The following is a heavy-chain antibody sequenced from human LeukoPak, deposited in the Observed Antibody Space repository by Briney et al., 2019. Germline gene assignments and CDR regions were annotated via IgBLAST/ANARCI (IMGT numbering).Heavy chain of an antibody. Sequence: GGSLRLSCAASGFTFGNSWVHRVRQAPGKGLVWVSLINADGSTATYADSVKGRFTISRDNARNTLSLQMNSLTIEDTAVYYCVVVVEPPDSDGFDVWGQGTMITVSS. CDR2: INADGSTA. J-gene: IGHJ3*01. CDR3: VVVVEPPDSDGFDV. CDR1: GFTFGNSW. D-gene: IGHD1-14*01. V-gene: IGHV3-74*01.